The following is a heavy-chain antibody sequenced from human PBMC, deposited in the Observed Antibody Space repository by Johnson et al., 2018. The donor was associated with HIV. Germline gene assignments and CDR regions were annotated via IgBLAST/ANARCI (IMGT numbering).Heavy chain of an antibody. D-gene: IGHD3-16*02. Sequence: VQLVESGGGLVQPGRSLRLSCAGSGFTFDDYAMYWVRQAPGKGLEWVSGISWNGGSTGYADSVKGRFTISRDNAKNSLYLQMNSLRAEDTALYCCARCILNTFGAVIAHEAFDIWGQWTIVIVSS. CDR2: ISWNGGST. V-gene: IGHV3-9*01. CDR1: GFTFDDYA. CDR3: ARCILNTFGAVIAHEAFDI. J-gene: IGHJ3*02.